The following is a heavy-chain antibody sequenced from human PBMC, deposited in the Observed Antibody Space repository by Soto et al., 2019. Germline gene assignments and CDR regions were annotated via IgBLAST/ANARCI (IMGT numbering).Heavy chain of an antibody. CDR3: AKGNSGYSATILDY. D-gene: IGHD3-22*01. CDR2: ISFDGSNK. Sequence: GGSLRLSCAASGFAFSSYGIHWVRQAPGKGLEWVAIISFDGSNKFYADSVKGRFTISRDNSKNTLYLQMNSLRAEDTAVYYCAKGNSGYSATILDYWGQGTLVTVSS. V-gene: IGHV3-30*18. CDR1: GFAFSSYG. J-gene: IGHJ4*02.